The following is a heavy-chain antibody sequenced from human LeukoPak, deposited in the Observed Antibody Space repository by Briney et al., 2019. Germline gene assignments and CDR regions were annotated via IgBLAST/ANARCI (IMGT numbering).Heavy chain of an antibody. CDR3: ARDTQASRFDH. J-gene: IGHJ4*02. D-gene: IGHD2/OR15-2a*01. Sequence: PGGSLRLSCAASGFTFSSYWMHWVRQAPGKGLVWVSRINSDGSSTTYADSVKGRFTISRENAKNTLYLQMNSLRAEDTAMYYCARDTQASRFDHWGQGTLVTVSS. CDR1: GFTFSSYW. CDR2: INSDGSST. V-gene: IGHV3-74*01.